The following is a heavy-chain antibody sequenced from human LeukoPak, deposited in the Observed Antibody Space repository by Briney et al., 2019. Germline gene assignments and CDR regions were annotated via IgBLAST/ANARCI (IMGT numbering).Heavy chain of an antibody. CDR1: GGSFSGYY. CDR3: ARGYSYGSRTYYYYYGMDV. V-gene: IGHV4-34*01. D-gene: IGHD5-18*01. CDR2: INHSGST. Sequence: PSETLSLTCAVYGGSFSGYYWSWIRQPPGKGLEWIGEINHSGSTNYNPSLKSRVTISVDTSKNQFSLKLSSVTAADTAVYYCARGYSYGSRTYYYYYGMDVWGQGTTDTVSS. J-gene: IGHJ6*02.